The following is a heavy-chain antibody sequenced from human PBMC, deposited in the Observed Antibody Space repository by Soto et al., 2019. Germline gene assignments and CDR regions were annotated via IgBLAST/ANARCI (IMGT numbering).Heavy chain of an antibody. CDR1: GFTFSSYA. V-gene: IGHV3-23*01. Sequence: GGSLRLSCAASGFTFSSYAMSWVRQAPGKGLEWVSAISGSGGSTYYADSVKGRFTISRDNSKNTLYLQMNSLRAEDTAVYYCAKDLRVAVAGVYDAFDIWGQGTMVTVSS. J-gene: IGHJ3*02. D-gene: IGHD6-19*01. CDR3: AKDLRVAVAGVYDAFDI. CDR2: ISGSGGST.